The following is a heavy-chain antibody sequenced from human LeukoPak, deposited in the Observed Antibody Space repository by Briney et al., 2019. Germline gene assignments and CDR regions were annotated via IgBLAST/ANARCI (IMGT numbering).Heavy chain of an antibody. Sequence: SETLSLTCTVSGGSINSGTYYWVWIRQPPGKGLEWIGSIFYGGSTYYNPSLKSRGTMSIDTTENQLSLKLTSVTAADTAVYYCASEFLGYCSGGSCYGDLDYWGQGTLVTVSS. CDR3: ASEFLGYCSGGSCYGDLDY. J-gene: IGHJ4*02. V-gene: IGHV4-39*07. D-gene: IGHD2-15*01. CDR2: IFYGGST. CDR1: GGSINSGTYY.